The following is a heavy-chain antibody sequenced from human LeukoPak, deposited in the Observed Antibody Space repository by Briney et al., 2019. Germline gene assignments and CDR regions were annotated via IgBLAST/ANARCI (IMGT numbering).Heavy chain of an antibody. CDR2: IFWDGDR. CDR3: AHSLRRPSCSGGNCYYFDY. V-gene: IGHV2-5*02. Sequence: SGPTLVNPTQTLPLTCTVTGFSITTNGVGVGWIRQAPGKALEWLAIIFWDGDRRYNSPLRSRLTITSDNSKNQVVLTMTNMDPVDTATYFCAHSLRRPSCSGGNCYYFDYWGQGTLVTVSS. CDR1: GFSITTNGVG. D-gene: IGHD2-15*01. J-gene: IGHJ4*02.